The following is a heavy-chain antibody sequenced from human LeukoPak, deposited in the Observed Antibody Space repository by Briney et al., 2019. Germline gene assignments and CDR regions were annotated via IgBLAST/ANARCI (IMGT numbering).Heavy chain of an antibody. CDR1: GFTFSSYG. J-gene: IGHJ3*02. CDR2: IWYDGRNK. V-gene: IGHV3-33*08. Sequence: GALRLSCAASGFTFSSYGMDWVRQAPGKGLEGGAVIWYDGRNKFYADSLKGRFTISRDNSKNTLYLQMNSLRAEDTAVYYCARVNRGDAFDIWGQGTLVTVSS. CDR3: ARVNRGDAFDI. D-gene: IGHD3-16*02.